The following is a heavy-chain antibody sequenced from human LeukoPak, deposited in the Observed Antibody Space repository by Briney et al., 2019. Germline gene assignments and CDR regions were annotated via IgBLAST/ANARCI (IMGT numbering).Heavy chain of an antibody. D-gene: IGHD5-18*01. CDR3: ARRIPATAMVTTVGFDY. Sequence: SETLSLTCTVSGGSISSSSYYWGWIRQPPGKGLEWIGSIYYSGSTYYNPSLKSRVTISVDTSKNQFSLKLSSVTAADTAVYYCARRIPATAMVTTVGFDYWGQGTLVTVSS. J-gene: IGHJ4*02. CDR1: GGSISSSSYY. V-gene: IGHV4-39*01. CDR2: IYYSGST.